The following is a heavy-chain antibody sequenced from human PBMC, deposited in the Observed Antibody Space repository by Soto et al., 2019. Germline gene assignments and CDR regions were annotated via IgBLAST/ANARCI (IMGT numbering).Heavy chain of an antibody. Sequence: QITLKESGPTLVKPTQTLTLTCTFSGFSLSTSGVGVGWIRQPPGKALEWLALIYWDDDKRYSPSLKSRLTITKDASKNQVVLTMTNMDPVDTATYYCAHSYYDFWSGYYLDFDYWGQGTLVTVSS. J-gene: IGHJ4*02. CDR3: AHSYYDFWSGYYLDFDY. CDR2: IYWDDDK. V-gene: IGHV2-5*02. CDR1: GFSLSTSGVG. D-gene: IGHD3-3*01.